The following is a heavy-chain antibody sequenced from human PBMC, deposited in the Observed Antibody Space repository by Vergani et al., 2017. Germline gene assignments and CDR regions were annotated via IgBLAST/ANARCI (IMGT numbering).Heavy chain of an antibody. Sequence: EMQLLESGGGLVKPGGSLRLSCVTSEVSFSKFAMSGVRQTQGKGMEWVSSIRGSGTDPHYTDSVKGRFTISRDNAKSSLYLQMNSRRVADTAVYYCARGHPVGSYWGQGTLVTVSS. V-gene: IGHV3-21*01. CDR3: ARGHPVGSY. J-gene: IGHJ4*02. CDR1: EVSFSKFA. CDR2: IRGSGTDP. D-gene: IGHD1-26*01.